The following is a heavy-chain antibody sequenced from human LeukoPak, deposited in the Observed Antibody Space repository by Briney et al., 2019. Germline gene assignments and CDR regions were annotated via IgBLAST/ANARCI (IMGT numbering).Heavy chain of an antibody. CDR2: ISSSSSYI. J-gene: IGHJ4*02. Sequence: GGSLRLSCAASGFTFSSYAMSWVRQAPGKGLEWVSSISSSSSYIYYADSVKGRFTISRDNAKNSLYLQMNSLRAEDTAVYYCARVGEYYFDTSGYAAYFDSWGQGTLVTVSS. CDR3: ARVGEYYFDTSGYAAYFDS. CDR1: GFTFSSYA. V-gene: IGHV3-21*04. D-gene: IGHD3-22*01.